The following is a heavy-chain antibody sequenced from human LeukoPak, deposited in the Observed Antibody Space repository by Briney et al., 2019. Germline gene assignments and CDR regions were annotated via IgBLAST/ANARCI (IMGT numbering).Heavy chain of an antibody. CDR3: AREGTGYCGGDCYAFFDY. D-gene: IGHD2-21*02. Sequence: SVKVSCKASGGTFSSYAISWVRQAPGQGLEWMGRIIPILGIANYAQKFQGRVTITADKSTSTAYMELSSLRSEDTAVYYCAREGTGYCGGDCYAFFDYWGQGTLVTVSS. V-gene: IGHV1-69*04. J-gene: IGHJ4*02. CDR2: IIPILGIA. CDR1: GGTFSSYA.